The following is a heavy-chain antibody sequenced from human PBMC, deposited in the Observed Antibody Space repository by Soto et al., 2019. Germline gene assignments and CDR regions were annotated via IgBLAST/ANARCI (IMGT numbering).Heavy chain of an antibody. Sequence: SETLSLTCAVCGGSFSGYYWSWIRQPPGKGLEWIGEINHSGSTNYNPSLKSRVTISVDTSKNQFSLKLSSVTAADTAVYYCARDYSTATNYYYYYMDVWGKGTTVTVSS. CDR1: GGSFSGYY. D-gene: IGHD4-4*01. CDR2: INHSGST. J-gene: IGHJ6*03. V-gene: IGHV4-34*01. CDR3: ARDYSTATNYYYYYMDV.